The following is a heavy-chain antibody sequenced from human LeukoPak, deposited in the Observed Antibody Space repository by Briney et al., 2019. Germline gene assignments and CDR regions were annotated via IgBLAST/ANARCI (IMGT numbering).Heavy chain of an antibody. CDR2: INTGNGNT. J-gene: IGHJ1*01. CDR1: GYTFTNYG. CDR3: ARVPLHDASGRYYPH. Sequence: ASVKVSCKTSGYTFTNYGMHWVRQAPRQSLEWMGWINTGNGNTKSSQKSQDRVTLTRDTSASTAYMELNSLSSEDTAVYYCARVPLHDASGRYYPHWGQGTLVTVSS. D-gene: IGHD3-22*01. V-gene: IGHV1-3*04.